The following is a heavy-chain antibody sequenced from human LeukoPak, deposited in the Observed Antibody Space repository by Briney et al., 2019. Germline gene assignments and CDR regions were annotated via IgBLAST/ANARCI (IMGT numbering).Heavy chain of an antibody. CDR1: GITFSSYS. Sequence: PGGSLRLSCAASGITFSSYSMNWVRQAPGKGLEWISYLSSDNYTIYYADSVKGRFIISRDNAKDSLYLQMNSLRAEDTAVYYCARVATDGGGLDPWGQGTLVTVSS. D-gene: IGHD3-16*01. CDR3: ARVATDGGGLDP. V-gene: IGHV3-48*01. CDR2: LSSDNYTI. J-gene: IGHJ5*02.